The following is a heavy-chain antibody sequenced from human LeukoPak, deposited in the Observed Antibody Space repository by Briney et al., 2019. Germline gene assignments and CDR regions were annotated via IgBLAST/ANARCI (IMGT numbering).Heavy chain of an antibody. Sequence: GGSLRLSCTASGFIFSDYAMSWVRQAPGKGLEWVANIKQDGSEKYYVDSVKGRFTISRDNAKNSLYLQMNSLRAEDTAVYYCARAVAGYYFDYWGQGTLVTVSS. J-gene: IGHJ4*02. V-gene: IGHV3-7*01. D-gene: IGHD6-19*01. CDR3: ARAVAGYYFDY. CDR2: IKQDGSEK. CDR1: GFIFSDYA.